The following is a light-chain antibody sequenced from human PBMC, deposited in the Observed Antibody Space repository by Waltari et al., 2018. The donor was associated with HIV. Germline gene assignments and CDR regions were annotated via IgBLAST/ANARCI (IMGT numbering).Light chain of an antibody. J-gene: IGKJ1*01. CDR3: QQYNSHSRT. Sequence: DIQMTQSPSTVSASVGDTVTITCRASPSIGRGLAWYQQKPGEAPKLLIYEKSTLWIGVPSIFSGSRSGTEFTLTVSRLQPEDFATYYCQQYNSHSRTFGQGTKVEIK. CDR1: PSIGRG. CDR2: EKS. V-gene: IGKV1-5*03.